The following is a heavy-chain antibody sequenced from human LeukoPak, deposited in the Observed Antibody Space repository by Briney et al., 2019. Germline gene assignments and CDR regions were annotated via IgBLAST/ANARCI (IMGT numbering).Heavy chain of an antibody. CDR3: ARVGTNYDFWSGYATLYFDY. CDR2: IYYSGST. V-gene: IGHV4-31*03. D-gene: IGHD3-3*01. CDR1: GGSISSGGYY. J-gene: IGHJ4*02. Sequence: PSETLSLTCTVSGGSISSGGYYWSWFRQHPGKGLEWLGYIYYSGSTYYNPSLKSRVTISVDTSKNPFSLKLSSVTAADTAVYYCARVGTNYDFWSGYATLYFDYWGQGTLVTVSS.